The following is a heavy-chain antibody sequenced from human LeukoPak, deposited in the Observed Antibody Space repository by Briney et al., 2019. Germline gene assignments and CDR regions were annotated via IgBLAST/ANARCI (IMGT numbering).Heavy chain of an antibody. CDR2: IKQDGSEK. V-gene: IGHV3-7*01. CDR3: ATKGYSYAKGY. CDR1: GFTFSSYW. J-gene: IGHJ4*02. D-gene: IGHD5-18*01. Sequence: GGSLRLSCAASGFTFSSYWMSWVRQAPGKGLEWVANIKQDGSEKYYVDSVKGRFTISRDNAKNSLYPQMNSLRAEDTAVYYCATKGYSYAKGYWGQGTLVTVSS.